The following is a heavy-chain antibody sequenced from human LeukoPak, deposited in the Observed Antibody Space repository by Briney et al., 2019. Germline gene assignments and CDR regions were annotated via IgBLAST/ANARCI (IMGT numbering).Heavy chain of an antibody. CDR1: SGSIIIYW. J-gene: IGHJ3*02. Sequence: SETLSLTCTGSSGSIIIYWWSWIRQPAWKELEWIGLIYTSGTTIYKPSLKSRVTISVDTSSNPFSLKLSSVTAADTAVYYCAQTCSGTTCSYAFDIWGQGTMVTVSS. CDR3: AQTCSGTTCSYAFDI. D-gene: IGHD2-2*01. CDR2: IYTSGTT. V-gene: IGHV4-4*07.